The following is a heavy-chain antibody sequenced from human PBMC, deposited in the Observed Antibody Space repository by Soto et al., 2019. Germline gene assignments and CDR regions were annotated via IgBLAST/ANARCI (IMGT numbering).Heavy chain of an antibody. V-gene: IGHV1-18*04. CDR2: VSAYNGNT. CDR1: GYTFTSYG. J-gene: IGHJ6*02. CDR3: ARGIAAAGPFYYYYGMDV. Sequence: GSGVKVSCKASGYTFTSYGISWVRQAPGQGLEWMGWVSAYNGNTNYAQKLQGRVTITTDTSTSTAYMELRSLRSDDTAVYYCARGIAAAGPFYYYYGMDVWGQGTTVTVSS. D-gene: IGHD6-13*01.